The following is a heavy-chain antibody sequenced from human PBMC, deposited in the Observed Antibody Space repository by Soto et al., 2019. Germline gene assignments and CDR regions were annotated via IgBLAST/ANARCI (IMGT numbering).Heavy chain of an antibody. V-gene: IGHV1-69*12. CDR1: GGTFSSYA. Sequence: QVQLVQSGAEVKKPGSSVKVSCKASGGTFSSYAISWVRQAPGQGLEWMGGIIPIFGTANYAQKFQGRVTITAVESTSTAYMELSSLRSEDTAVYYCARVGPVGYEYKDYYGMDVWGQGTTVTVSS. J-gene: IGHJ6*02. CDR2: IIPIFGTA. CDR3: ARVGPVGYEYKDYYGMDV. D-gene: IGHD5-12*01.